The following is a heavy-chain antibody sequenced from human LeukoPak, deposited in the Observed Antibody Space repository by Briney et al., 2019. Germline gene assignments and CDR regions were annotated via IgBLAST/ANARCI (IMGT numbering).Heavy chain of an antibody. V-gene: IGHV4-4*07. CDR3: ARQYSDILTGYHRGELYWYFYL. CDR2: IYTSGST. CDR1: GGSISSYY. Sequence: PSETLSLTCTVSGGSISSYYWSWIRQPAGKGLEWIGRIYTSGSTNYNPSLKSRVTMSVDTSKNQFSLKLSSVTAADTAVYYCARQYSDILTGYHRGELYWYFYLWGRGTLVTVSS. D-gene: IGHD3-9*01. J-gene: IGHJ2*01.